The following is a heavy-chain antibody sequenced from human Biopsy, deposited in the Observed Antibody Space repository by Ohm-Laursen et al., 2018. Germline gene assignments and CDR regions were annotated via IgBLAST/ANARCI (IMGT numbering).Heavy chain of an antibody. CDR2: IWYDGSNK. J-gene: IGHJ6*02. CDR1: GFTFSNYG. CDR3: ARDPIVGSKADGMDV. V-gene: IGHV3-33*01. Sequence: RSLRLSCAASGFTFSNYGMHWVRQAPGKGLEWLAVIWYDGSNKYYGDSVQGRFTISRDNSKNTVYLQMNSLRVEDTAVYYCARDPIVGSKADGMDVWGQGTTVTVSS. D-gene: IGHD1-26*01.